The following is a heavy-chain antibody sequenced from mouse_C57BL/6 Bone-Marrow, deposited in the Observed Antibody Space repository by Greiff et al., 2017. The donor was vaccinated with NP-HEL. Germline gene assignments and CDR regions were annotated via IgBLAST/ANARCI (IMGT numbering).Heavy chain of an antibody. CDR2: ISYDGSN. CDR3: ARAEPSSGYSFAY. Sequence: VQLKQSGPGLVKPSQSLSLTCSVTGYSITSGYYWNWIRQFPGNKLEWMGYISYDGSNNYNPSLKNRISITRDTSKNQFFLKLNSVTTEDTATYYCARAEPSSGYSFAYWGQGTLVTVSA. V-gene: IGHV3-6*01. CDR1: GYSITSGYY. D-gene: IGHD3-2*02. J-gene: IGHJ3*01.